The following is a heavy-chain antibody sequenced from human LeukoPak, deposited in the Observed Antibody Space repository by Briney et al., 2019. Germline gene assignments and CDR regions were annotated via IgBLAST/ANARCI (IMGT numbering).Heavy chain of an antibody. D-gene: IGHD4-17*01. CDR1: GFIFTDYG. Sequence: GSLRLSCAASGFIFTDYGMHWVRQAPGKGLDWVAFMSYDGGNKYYADSVKGRFTISRDNSKNTLYLQMNTLRTEDTAVYYCAKVGRNYGDYNGWFDPWGQGTLVTVSS. J-gene: IGHJ5*02. CDR2: MSYDGGNK. CDR3: AKVGRNYGDYNGWFDP. V-gene: IGHV3-30*18.